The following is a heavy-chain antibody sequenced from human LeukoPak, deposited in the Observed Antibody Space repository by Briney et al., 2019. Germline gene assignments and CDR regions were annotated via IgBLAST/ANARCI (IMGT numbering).Heavy chain of an antibody. J-gene: IGHJ6*03. V-gene: IGHV1-69*06. CDR2: IIPIFGTA. CDR3: ATPTNPDYVWGSYRYRSYYYYYMDV. Sequence: GASVKVSCKASGGTFSSYAISWVRQAPGQGLEWMGGIIPIFGTANYAQKFQGRVTITADKSTSTAYMELSSLRSEDTAVYYCATPTNPDYVWGSYRYRSYYYYYMDVWGKGTTVTVSS. D-gene: IGHD3-16*02. CDR1: GGTFSSYA.